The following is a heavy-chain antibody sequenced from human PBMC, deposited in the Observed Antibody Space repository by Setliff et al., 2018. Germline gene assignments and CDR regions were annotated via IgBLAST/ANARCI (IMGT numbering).Heavy chain of an antibody. V-gene: IGHV1-69*13. CDR1: GGTFTTYA. J-gene: IGHJ6*03. CDR3: ARVGDCSGGICHRGFHHYMDV. CDR2: IIPMFGTT. Sequence: SVKVSCKASGGTFTTYAINWVRQAPGQGLEWMGGIIPMFGTTNYARKFQGRVTITADESTITAHMELSSLRSEDTAVYYCARVGDCSGGICHRGFHHYMDVWGKGTTVTVSS. D-gene: IGHD2-15*01.